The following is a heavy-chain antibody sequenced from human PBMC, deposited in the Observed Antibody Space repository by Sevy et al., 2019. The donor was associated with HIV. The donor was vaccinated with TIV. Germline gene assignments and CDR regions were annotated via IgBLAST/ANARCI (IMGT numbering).Heavy chain of an antibody. D-gene: IGHD1-26*01. CDR1: AFTFSSYA. J-gene: IGHJ4*02. CDR2: ISYDGSNK. V-gene: IGHV3-30-3*01. Sequence: GGSLRLSCAASAFTFSSYAMHWVRQAPGKGLEWVAVISYDGSNKYYADSVKGRFTISRDNSKNTLYLQMNSLRAEDTAVYYCARGVVGATAGPFDYWGQGTLVTVSS. CDR3: ARGVVGATAGPFDY.